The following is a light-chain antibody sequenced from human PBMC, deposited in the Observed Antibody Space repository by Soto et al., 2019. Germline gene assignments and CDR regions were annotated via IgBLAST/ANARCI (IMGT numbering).Light chain of an antibody. V-gene: IGKV3-15*01. Sequence: EIVMTQSPATLSVSPGERATLSCRASQSVRSNLAWYQQKPGQAPRLLMYGASTRATGIPARFSGSGSGTEFTLTINSLQSEDVAVYYCKHYNTWPGFGQGTKLEIK. CDR3: KHYNTWPG. CDR1: QSVRSN. CDR2: GAS. J-gene: IGKJ2*01.